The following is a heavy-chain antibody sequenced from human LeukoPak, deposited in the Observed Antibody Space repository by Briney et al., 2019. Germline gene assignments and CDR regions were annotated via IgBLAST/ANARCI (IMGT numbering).Heavy chain of an antibody. Sequence: SETLSLTCTVSGGSISSSSYYWGWIRQPPGKGLEWIGSIYYSGSTYYNPSLKSRVTISVDTSNNQFSLKLSSVTAADTAVYYCEVQWLVRGWFDPWGQGTLVTVSS. V-gene: IGHV4-39*01. CDR3: EVQWLVRGWFDP. CDR2: IYYSGST. J-gene: IGHJ5*02. CDR1: GGSISSSSYY. D-gene: IGHD6-19*01.